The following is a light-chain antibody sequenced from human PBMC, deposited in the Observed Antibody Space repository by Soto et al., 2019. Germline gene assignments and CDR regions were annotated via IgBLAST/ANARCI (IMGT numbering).Light chain of an antibody. Sequence: QSVLTQPPSASGTPGQRVTISCSGSSSNIGINHVYWYEQLPGTAPKLLIYSNNQRPSGVPDRFSGFKSGTSASLAISGLRSEDEADYYCAAWDDSLSGPVFGGGTKLTVL. V-gene: IGLV1-47*02. CDR1: SSNIGINH. CDR3: AAWDDSLSGPV. CDR2: SNN. J-gene: IGLJ2*01.